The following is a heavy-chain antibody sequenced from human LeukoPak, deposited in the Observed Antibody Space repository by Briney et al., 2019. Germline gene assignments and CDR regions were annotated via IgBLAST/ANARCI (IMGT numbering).Heavy chain of an antibody. J-gene: IGHJ6*03. V-gene: IGHV1-8*03. CDR3: ARGLRGYSYGWYYYYYYMDV. Sequence: ASVKVSCKASGYTFTSYDINWVRQATGQGLEWMGWMNPNSGNTGYAQKFQGRVTITRNTSISTAYMELSSLRSEDTAVYYCARGLRGYSYGWYYYYYYMDVWGKGTTVTVSS. D-gene: IGHD5-18*01. CDR2: MNPNSGNT. CDR1: GYTFTSYD.